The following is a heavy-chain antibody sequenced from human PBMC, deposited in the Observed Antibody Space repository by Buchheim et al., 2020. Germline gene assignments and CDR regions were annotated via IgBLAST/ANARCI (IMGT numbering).Heavy chain of an antibody. CDR1: GFTFSDLW. D-gene: IGHD1-1*01. CDR3: ARDPLLNGGTLDY. Sequence: EVRLVESGGGLVQPGGSLRLSCAASGFTFSDLWMHWVRKTPGKGLMWVSRINSDGSSTIYGESVKGRFTVSRDNAKNTLYLQMNSLRAEDTGVYYCARDPLLNGGTLDYWGQGT. CDR2: INSDGSST. J-gene: IGHJ4*02. V-gene: IGHV3-74*01.